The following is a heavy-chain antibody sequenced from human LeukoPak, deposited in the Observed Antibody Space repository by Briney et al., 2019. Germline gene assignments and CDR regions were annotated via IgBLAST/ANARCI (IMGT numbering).Heavy chain of an antibody. CDR2: TSSDLNVK. CDR1: GFTFSSYA. Sequence: GGSLRLSCEASGFTFSSYAMHWVRQAPGKGLEWVAVTSSDLNVKLYADSVKGRFTISRDNSRSTLYLQMNSLRPEDTAIYYCAREGYYGSGSPPSLYFDYWGQGTLVTVSS. V-gene: IGHV3-30-3*01. J-gene: IGHJ4*02. D-gene: IGHD3-10*01. CDR3: AREGYYGSGSPPSLYFDY.